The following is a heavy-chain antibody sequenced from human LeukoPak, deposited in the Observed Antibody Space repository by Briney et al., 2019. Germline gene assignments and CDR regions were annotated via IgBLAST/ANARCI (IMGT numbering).Heavy chain of an antibody. V-gene: IGHV1-69*13. D-gene: IGHD3-22*01. Sequence: SVKVSCKASGGTFSSYAISWVRHAPGQGLEWMGGIIPIFGTANYAQKFQGRVTITADESTSTAYMELSSLRSEDTAVYYCASGGYYDSSGYYYYYGMAVWGQGTTVTVSS. CDR1: GGTFSSYA. CDR3: ASGGYYDSSGYYYYYGMAV. J-gene: IGHJ6*02. CDR2: IIPIFGTA.